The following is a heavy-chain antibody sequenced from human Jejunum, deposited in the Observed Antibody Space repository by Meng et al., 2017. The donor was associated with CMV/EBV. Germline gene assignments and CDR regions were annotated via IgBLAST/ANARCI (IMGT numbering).Heavy chain of an antibody. D-gene: IGHD2/OR15-2a*01. CDR3: ARGGNFDP. Sequence: HVQLVESGSELKKPGALVKVSCKASGYTFSTYTINWVRQAHGRGLEWMGWISTNTGTPTYTQGFTGRFVFSLDTSVSTAYLQISSLKAEDTAVYYCARGGNFDPWGQGTLVTVSS. J-gene: IGHJ5*02. CDR1: GYTFSTYT. V-gene: IGHV7-4-1*02. CDR2: ISTNTGTP.